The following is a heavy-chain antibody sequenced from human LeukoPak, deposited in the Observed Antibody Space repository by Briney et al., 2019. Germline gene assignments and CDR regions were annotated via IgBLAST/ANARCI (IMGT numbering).Heavy chain of an antibody. J-gene: IGHJ4*02. Sequence: GGSLRLSCAASGFTFSIYSMNWVRQAPGKGLEWVSSISSSSSYIYYADSVKGRFTISRDNSKNTLYLQMNSLRAEDTAVYYCARERPNYYDSSGYFDYWGQGTLVTVSS. D-gene: IGHD3-22*01. CDR3: ARERPNYYDSSGYFDY. V-gene: IGHV3-21*01. CDR1: GFTFSIYS. CDR2: ISSSSSYI.